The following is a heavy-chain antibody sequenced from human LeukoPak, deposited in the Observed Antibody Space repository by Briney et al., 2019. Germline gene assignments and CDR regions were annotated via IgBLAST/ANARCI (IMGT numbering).Heavy chain of an antibody. V-gene: IGHV1-8*02. D-gene: IGHD3-22*01. J-gene: IGHJ5*02. CDR2: MNPNSGNT. CDR3: ARQDSSGYKP. Sequence: ASVKVSCKASGGTFSSYAISWVRQATGQGLEWMGWMNPNSGNTGYAQKFQGRVTMTRNTSISTAYMELSSLRSEDTAVYYCARQDSSGYKPWGQGTLVTVSS. CDR1: GGTFSSYA.